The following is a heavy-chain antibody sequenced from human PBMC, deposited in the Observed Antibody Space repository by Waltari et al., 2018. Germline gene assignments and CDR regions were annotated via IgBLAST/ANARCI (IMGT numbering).Heavy chain of an antibody. V-gene: IGHV3-21*01. CDR3: ARGGWGFSLDY. CDR2: IISTSTYT. Sequence: VQLVESVGGVVTPGVSLILACPASCFGYSSYSMNWVREAQGKWLEWVSSIISTSTYTHYADSVKGRFTISRDNANNSLYLQMNSLRGDDTAVYYCARGGWGFSLDYWGQGTLVTFSS. CDR1: CFGYSSYS. J-gene: IGHJ4*02. D-gene: IGHD7-27*01.